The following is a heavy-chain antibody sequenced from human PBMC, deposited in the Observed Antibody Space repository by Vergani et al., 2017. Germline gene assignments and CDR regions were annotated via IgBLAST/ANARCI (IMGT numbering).Heavy chain of an antibody. Sequence: EVQLVQSGAEVKKPGATMKLSCKVSGYTFTDHYMHWVKQAPGQGLEWMGLVDPEDGETIYAEKLKGRVTIAAYTSTVTAHLELSSLRSEDTAVYYSATPQTVTTGGMEVWGQGTTVIVSS. J-gene: IGHJ6*02. CDR2: VDPEDGET. V-gene: IGHV1-69-2*01. D-gene: IGHD4-17*01. CDR1: GYTFTDHY. CDR3: ATPQTVTTGGMEV.